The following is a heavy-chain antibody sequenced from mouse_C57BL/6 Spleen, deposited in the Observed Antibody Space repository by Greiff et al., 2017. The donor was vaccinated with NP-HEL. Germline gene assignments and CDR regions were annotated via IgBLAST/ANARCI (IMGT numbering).Heavy chain of an antibody. J-gene: IGHJ2*01. CDR1: GFTFSSYA. CDR3: TRVYYGKDFDY. V-gene: IGHV5-9-1*02. Sequence: EVKVEESGEGLVKPGGSLKLSCAASGFTFSSYAMSWVRQTPEKRLEWVAYISSGGDYIYYADTVKGRFTISRDNARNTLYLQMSSLKSEDTAMYYCTRVYYGKDFDYWGQGTTLTVSS. D-gene: IGHD2-1*01. CDR2: ISSGGDYI.